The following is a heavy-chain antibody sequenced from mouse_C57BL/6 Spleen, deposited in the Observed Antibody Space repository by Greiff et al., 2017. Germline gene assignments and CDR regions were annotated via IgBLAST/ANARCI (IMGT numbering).Heavy chain of an antibody. CDR2: IYPGDGDT. CDR3: ARSGGLLYYVDY. J-gene: IGHJ2*01. CDR1: GYAFSSYW. Sequence: QVHVKQSGAELVKPGASVKISCKASGYAFSSYWMNWVKQRPGKGLEWIGQIYPGDGDTNYTGNFKGKATLTADKSSSTAYLQLSSLTSEDSAVYFCARSGGLLYYVDYWGQGTTLTVSS. D-gene: IGHD2-3*01. V-gene: IGHV1-80*01.